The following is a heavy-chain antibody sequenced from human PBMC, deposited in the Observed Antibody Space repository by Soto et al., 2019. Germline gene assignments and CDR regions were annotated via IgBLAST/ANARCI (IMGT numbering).Heavy chain of an antibody. D-gene: IGHD6-13*01. CDR1: GYTFTSYG. CDR3: ARDVPVAAANWFDP. Sequence: RASVKVSCKASGYTFTSYGISWVRQAPGQGLEWMGWISAYNGNTNYAQKLQGRVTMTTDTSTSTAYMELRSLRSDDTAVYYCARDVPVAAANWFDPWGQGTLVTVSS. J-gene: IGHJ5*02. CDR2: ISAYNGNT. V-gene: IGHV1-18*01.